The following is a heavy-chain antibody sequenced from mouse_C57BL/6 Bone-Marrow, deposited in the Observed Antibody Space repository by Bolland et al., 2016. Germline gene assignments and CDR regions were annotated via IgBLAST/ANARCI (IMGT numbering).Heavy chain of an antibody. Sequence: SGGTKYNEKFMSKATLTVDKPSSTAYMQLSSLTSEDSAVYYCARDLSNYEAWFAYWGQGTLV. D-gene: IGHD2-5*01. CDR3: ARDLSNYEAWFAY. V-gene: IGHV1-72*01. CDR2: SGGT. J-gene: IGHJ3*01.